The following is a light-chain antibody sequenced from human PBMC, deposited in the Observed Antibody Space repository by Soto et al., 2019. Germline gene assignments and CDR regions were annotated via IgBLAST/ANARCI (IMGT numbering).Light chain of an antibody. CDR3: CSYAGSSTFEV. V-gene: IGLV2-23*03. CDR2: EGS. J-gene: IGLJ1*01. Sequence: QSALTQPASVSGSPGQSITISCTGTSSDVGSYDLVSWYQQHPGKAPKLMIYEGSKRPSGVSNRFSGSKSGNTASLTISGVQAEDESEYYCCSYAGSSTFEVFGTRIKLTVL. CDR1: SSDVGSYDL.